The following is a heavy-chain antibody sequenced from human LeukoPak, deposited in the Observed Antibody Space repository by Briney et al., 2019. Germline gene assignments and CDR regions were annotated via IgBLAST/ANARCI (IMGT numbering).Heavy chain of an antibody. CDR1: GFTFSSYS. V-gene: IGHV3-48*01. J-gene: IGHJ4*02. CDR3: ARGGSSWFSY. CDR2: IHDGGSPI. D-gene: IGHD6-13*01. Sequence: PGGSLRLSRAASGFTFSSYSMTWVRQAPGKGLEWISYIHDGGSPIYYADSVKGRFTVSRDNAKNSLYLQMNSLRAEDTAVYYCARGGSSWFSYWGQGTLVTVSS.